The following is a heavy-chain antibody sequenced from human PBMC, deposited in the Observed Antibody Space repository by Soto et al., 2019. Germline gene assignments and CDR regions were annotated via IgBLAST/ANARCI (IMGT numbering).Heavy chain of an antibody. D-gene: IGHD3-3*01. J-gene: IGHJ6*02. V-gene: IGHV4-34*01. CDR2: IHHSGST. CDR3: ARVLFRLRYYDFWSGSYGMDV. Sequence: SETLSLTSAVYGGSFSGYYWSWIRQPPGKGLEWIGEIHHSGSTNYNPSLKSRVTISVETSKNQFSLKLSSVTAADTAVYYCARVLFRLRYYDFWSGSYGMDVWGQGTTV. CDR1: GGSFSGYY.